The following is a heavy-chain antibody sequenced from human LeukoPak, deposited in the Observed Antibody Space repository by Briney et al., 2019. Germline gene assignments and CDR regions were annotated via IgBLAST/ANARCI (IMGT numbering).Heavy chain of an antibody. D-gene: IGHD5-12*01. J-gene: IGHJ3*02. V-gene: IGHV4-38-2*02. CDR3: ASLVGKWLLFRVRNDAFDI. CDR1: GYSISSGYY. Sequence: PSETLSLTCTVSGYSISSGYYWGWIRQPPGKGLGWIWRIYHRGSTYYNPSLKSRVTISVDTSKNQFSLKLSSVTAADTAVYYCASLVGKWLLFRVRNDAFDIWGQGTMVTVSS. CDR2: IYHRGST.